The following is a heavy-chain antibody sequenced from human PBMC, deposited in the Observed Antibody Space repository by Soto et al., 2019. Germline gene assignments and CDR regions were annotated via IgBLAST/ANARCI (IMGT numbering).Heavy chain of an antibody. J-gene: IGHJ5*02. CDR2: INSDGSRT. CDR3: ATVATGSFDWFDP. V-gene: IGHV3-74*01. D-gene: IGHD1-26*01. CDR1: GLTFSTYW. Sequence: PGGSLILSCGASGLTFSTYWMHWVRQVPGKGLVWVSRINSDGSRTNYADSVKGRFTSFRDNAKNTVYLQMNSLRVEDTAVYYRATVATGSFDWFDPWGQGTLVTVS.